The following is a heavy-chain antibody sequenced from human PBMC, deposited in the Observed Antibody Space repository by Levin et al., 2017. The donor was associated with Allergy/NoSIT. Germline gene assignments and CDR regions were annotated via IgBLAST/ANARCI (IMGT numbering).Heavy chain of an antibody. CDR3: ARDRGYYYDSSGWDY. CDR1: RFTFSSYS. CDR2: ISSSSSTI. D-gene: IGHD3-22*01. J-gene: IGHJ4*02. Sequence: GGSLRLSCAASRFTFSSYSMNWVRQAPGKGLEWVSYISSSSSTIYYADSVKGRFTISRDNAKNSLYLQMNSLRNEDTAVYYCARDRGYYYDSSGWDYWGQGTLVTVSS. V-gene: IGHV3-48*02.